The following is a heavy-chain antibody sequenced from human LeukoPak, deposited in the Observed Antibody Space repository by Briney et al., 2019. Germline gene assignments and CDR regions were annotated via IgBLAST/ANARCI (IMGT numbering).Heavy chain of an antibody. CDR2: INPNPNSGGT. Sequence: ASVRVSCKASGDTFTAYYLHWVRQAPGQGLEWVGWINPNPNSGGTSYAQKFQGRVTMTRDTSINTAYMELSGLRSDDTAVYFCARGSYGYDWGQGTLVTVSS. V-gene: IGHV1-2*02. J-gene: IGHJ4*02. CDR1: GDTFTAYY. CDR3: ARGSYGYD. D-gene: IGHD1-26*01.